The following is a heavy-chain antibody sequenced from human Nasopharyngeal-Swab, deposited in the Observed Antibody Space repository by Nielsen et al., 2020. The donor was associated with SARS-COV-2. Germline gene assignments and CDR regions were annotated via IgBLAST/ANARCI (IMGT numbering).Heavy chain of an antibody. J-gene: IGHJ3*02. CDR2: ISSSGSTI. CDR3: ARETYSSGWYLAFDI. Sequence: GGSLRLSCAASGFTFSSYEMNWVRQAPGKGLEWVSYISSSGSTIYYADSVKGRFTISRDNAKNSLYLQMNSLRAEDTAVYYCARETYSSGWYLAFDIWGQGTMVTVS. CDR1: GFTFSSYE. D-gene: IGHD6-19*01. V-gene: IGHV3-48*03.